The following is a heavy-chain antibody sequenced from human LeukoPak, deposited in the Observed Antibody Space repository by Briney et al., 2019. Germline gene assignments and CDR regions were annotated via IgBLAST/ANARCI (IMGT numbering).Heavy chain of an antibody. D-gene: IGHD2-21*01. V-gene: IGHV3-66*01. Sequence: GGSLRLSCAASGFTVSSNYMSWVRQAPGKGLEWVSVMYSGGSTYYADSVKGRFTISRDNSKNTLYLQMNSLRAENTAVYYCGKVFFPKPVVGIGPPAFYYMGLWGKGTTVTVSS. CDR3: GKVFFPKPVVGIGPPAFYYMGL. CDR1: GFTVSSNY. CDR2: MYSGGST. J-gene: IGHJ6*03.